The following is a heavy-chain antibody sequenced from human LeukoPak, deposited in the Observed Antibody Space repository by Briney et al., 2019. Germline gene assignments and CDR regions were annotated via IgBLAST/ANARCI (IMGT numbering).Heavy chain of an antibody. J-gene: IGHJ6*02. V-gene: IGHV3-13*01. Sequence: PGGSLRLSCAASGFTFSSYDMPWVRQATGKGLEWVSAIGTAGDTYYPGSVKGRFTISRENAKNSLYLQMNSLRAEDTAVYYCARGYYYDSSGYYYYYGMDVWGQGTTVTVSS. CDR2: IGTAGDT. CDR1: GFTFSSYD. CDR3: ARGYYYDSSGYYYYYGMDV. D-gene: IGHD3-22*01.